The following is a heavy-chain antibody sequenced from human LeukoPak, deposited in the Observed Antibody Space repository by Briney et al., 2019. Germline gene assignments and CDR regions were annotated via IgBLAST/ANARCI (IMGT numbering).Heavy chain of an antibody. Sequence: GGSLRLSCAASGFTFSSYAMHWVRQAPGKGLEWVAVISYDGSNKYYADSVKGRFTISRDNSKNTLYLQMNSLRAEDTAVYYCARDRGYYGPRTGGAFDIWGQGTMVTVSS. D-gene: IGHD3-10*01. CDR2: ISYDGSNK. V-gene: IGHV3-30*04. J-gene: IGHJ3*02. CDR1: GFTFSSYA. CDR3: ARDRGYYGPRTGGAFDI.